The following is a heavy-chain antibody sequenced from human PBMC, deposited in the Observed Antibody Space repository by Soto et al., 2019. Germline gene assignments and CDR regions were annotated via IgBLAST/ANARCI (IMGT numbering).Heavy chain of an antibody. Sequence: EVQLLESGGGLVQPGGSLRLSCAASGFTFSSYAMSWVRQAPGKGLEWVSAISGSGGSTYYADSVKGRFTISRDNSKNTLYLQMNSLRAEDTAVYYCAKDYYDSSGYYDGPLDYWGQGTLVTVSS. CDR2: ISGSGGST. J-gene: IGHJ4*02. D-gene: IGHD3-22*01. CDR3: AKDYYDSSGYYDGPLDY. CDR1: GFTFSSYA. V-gene: IGHV3-23*01.